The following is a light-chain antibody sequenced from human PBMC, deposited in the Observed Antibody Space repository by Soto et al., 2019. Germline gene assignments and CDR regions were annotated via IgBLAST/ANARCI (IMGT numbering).Light chain of an antibody. CDR2: DAS. Sequence: DIQMTQSPSTLSASVGDRVTITCRASQSISRWLGWYQQKPGKAPNFLIYDASSLESGVPSRFSGSGSGTEFTLTINSLQPDDFATYYCQQYNSYPYTFGQGTKLEIK. CDR1: QSISRW. V-gene: IGKV1-5*01. J-gene: IGKJ2*01. CDR3: QQYNSYPYT.